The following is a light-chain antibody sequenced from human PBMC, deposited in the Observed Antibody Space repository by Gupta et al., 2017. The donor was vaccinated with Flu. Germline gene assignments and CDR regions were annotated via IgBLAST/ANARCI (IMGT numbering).Light chain of an antibody. J-gene: IGLJ2*01. CDR3: QVWDVDGDQPV. CDR2: DDS. CDR1: NIGSKR. V-gene: IGLV3-21*03. Sequence: GKTARITCGGNNIGSKRVHWYQQKPGQAPVLVVYDDSDRPSGIAERFSGSNSGNTATLTIRRVEAGDEAGYYCQVWDVDGDQPVFGGGTKLPV.